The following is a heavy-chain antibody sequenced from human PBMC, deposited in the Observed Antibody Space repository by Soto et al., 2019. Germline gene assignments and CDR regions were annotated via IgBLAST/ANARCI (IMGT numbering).Heavy chain of an antibody. Sequence: GGSLRLSCAASGFTFSSYWMSWVRQAPGKGLEWVANIKQDGSEKYYVDSVKGRFTISRDNAKNSLYLQMNSLRAEDTAVYYCAMTTVTKRPYYFDYWGQGTLVTVSS. D-gene: IGHD4-17*01. CDR2: IKQDGSEK. CDR3: AMTTVTKRPYYFDY. CDR1: GFTFSSYW. J-gene: IGHJ4*02. V-gene: IGHV3-7*01.